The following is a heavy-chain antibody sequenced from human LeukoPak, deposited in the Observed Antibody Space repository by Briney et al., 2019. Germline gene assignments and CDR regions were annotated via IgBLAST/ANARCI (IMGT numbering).Heavy chain of an antibody. CDR1: GYTFTSYG. CDR3: ATEGPGYSSSWYGY. V-gene: IGHV1-18*01. J-gene: IGHJ4*02. D-gene: IGHD6-13*01. CDR2: ISAYNGNT. Sequence: ASVKVSCKASGYTFTSYGISWVRQAPGPGLEWMGWISAYNGNTNYAQKLQGRVTITTDTSTSTAYMELRSLRSDDTAVYYCATEGPGYSSSWYGYWGQGTLVTVSS.